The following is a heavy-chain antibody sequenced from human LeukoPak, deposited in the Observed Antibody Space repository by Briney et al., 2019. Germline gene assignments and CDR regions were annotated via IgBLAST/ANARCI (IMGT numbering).Heavy chain of an antibody. CDR3: ARTVSGYHLDY. V-gene: IGHV4-31*03. J-gene: IGHJ4*02. CDR2: IYYTATT. D-gene: IGHD3-9*01. CDR1: GDSISSGGHY. Sequence: SETLSLTCTVSGDSISSGGHYWSWIRQHPGKGLEWIGYIYYTATTYYNPSLKSRVTISLDTSQKQFSLKLRSMTAADTAVYYCARTVSGYHLDYWGQGTLVTVSS.